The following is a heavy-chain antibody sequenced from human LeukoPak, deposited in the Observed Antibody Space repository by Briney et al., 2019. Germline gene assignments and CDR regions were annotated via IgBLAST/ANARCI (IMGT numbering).Heavy chain of an antibody. CDR1: GYSIDNSGYF. CDR3: ARVSIAAAGLDY. Sequence: SETLSLTCTVSGYSIDNSGYFWAWIRQPPGKGLEWIGSVHHSGSTHYNPSLKSRVNISFDRSKNQISLKLSSVTAADTAVYYCARVSIAAAGLDYWGQGTLVTVSS. CDR2: VHHSGST. J-gene: IGHJ4*02. D-gene: IGHD6-13*01. V-gene: IGHV4-38-2*02.